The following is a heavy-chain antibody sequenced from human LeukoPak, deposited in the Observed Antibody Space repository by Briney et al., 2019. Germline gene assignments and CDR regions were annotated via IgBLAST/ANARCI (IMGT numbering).Heavy chain of an antibody. CDR2: IQPGDSDT. CDR1: GYSFTSNW. D-gene: IGHD2-2*01. CDR3: ARHYCSSTSCYASWGMDV. Sequence: GESLKISRKGSGYSFTSNWIGWVRQMPGKGLEWMGSIQPGDSDTRYSPSFQGQVTISADKSISTAYLQWSSLKASDTAMYYCARHYCSSTSCYASWGMDVWGQGTTVTVSS. J-gene: IGHJ6*02. V-gene: IGHV5-51*01.